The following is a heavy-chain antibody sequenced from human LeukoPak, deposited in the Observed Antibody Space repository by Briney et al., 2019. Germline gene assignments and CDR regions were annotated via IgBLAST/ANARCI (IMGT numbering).Heavy chain of an antibody. CDR2: IKQDGSEK. CDR3: AASAARAIES. D-gene: IGHD6-25*01. Sequence: AGSLTLSCAASGFTFSSYWMSWVRQAPGKGLECVADIKQDGSEKYYVDSVRGRFTLSRDNAKNSLYPQMNSPRGEDTAVYYCAASAARAIESWGQGTLVTVSS. V-gene: IGHV3-7*01. J-gene: IGHJ4*02. CDR1: GFTFSSYW.